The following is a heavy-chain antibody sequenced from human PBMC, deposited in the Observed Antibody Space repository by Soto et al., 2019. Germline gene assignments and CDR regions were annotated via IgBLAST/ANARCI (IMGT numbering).Heavy chain of an antibody. CDR3: ARDSKDDSSGYYAGFDY. CDR2: VDGSGGDT. J-gene: IGHJ4*02. D-gene: IGHD3-22*01. CDR1: GFAFSSHA. V-gene: IGHV3-23*01. Sequence: GGSLRLSCAASGFAFSSHAMGWLRQAPGTGPEWVAFVDGSGGDTSYADSVKGRFTISRDNSDNSLYLHMNSLRAEDTAVYYCARDSKDDSSGYYAGFDYWGQGTLVTVSS.